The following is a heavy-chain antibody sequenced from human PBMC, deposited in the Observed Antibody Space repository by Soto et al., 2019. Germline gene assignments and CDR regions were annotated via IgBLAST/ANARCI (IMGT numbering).Heavy chain of an antibody. CDR2: INHSGST. D-gene: IGHD6-19*01. CDR1: GGSFSGYY. V-gene: IGHV4-34*01. Sequence: SETLSLTCAVYGGSFSGYYWRWIRQPPGKGLECIGEINHSGSTNYNPSLKSRVTISVDTSKNQFSLKLSSVTAADTAVYYCARGSRAYSSGWGYYYYGMDVWGQGTTVT. J-gene: IGHJ6*02. CDR3: ARGSRAYSSGWGYYYYGMDV.